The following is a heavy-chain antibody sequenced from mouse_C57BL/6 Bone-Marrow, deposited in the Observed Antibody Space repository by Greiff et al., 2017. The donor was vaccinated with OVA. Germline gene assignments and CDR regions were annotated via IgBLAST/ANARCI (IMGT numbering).Heavy chain of an antibody. V-gene: IGHV1-15*01. CDR2: IDPETGGT. D-gene: IGHD2-5*01. Sequence: VKLMESGAELVRPGASVTLSCKASGYTFTDYEMHWVKQTPVHGLEWIGAIDPETGGTSYNQKFKGQAILTADKSSSTAYMELRSLTSEDSAVYYCERGCSNYYAMDYWGQGTSVTVSS. CDR3: ERGCSNYYAMDY. CDR1: GYTFTDYE. J-gene: IGHJ4*01.